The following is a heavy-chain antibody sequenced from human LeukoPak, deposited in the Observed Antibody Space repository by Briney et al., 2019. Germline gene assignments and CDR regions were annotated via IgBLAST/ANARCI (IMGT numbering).Heavy chain of an antibody. CDR3: ARVPAAAPGQGIDY. Sequence: GGSLRLSCAASGFTFSSYSMNWVRQAPGKGLEWVSSISSSSSYIYYADSVKGRFTISRDNAKTSLYLQMNSLRAEDTAVYYCARVPAAAPGQGIDYWGQGTLVTVSS. J-gene: IGHJ4*02. CDR2: ISSSSSYI. CDR1: GFTFSSYS. V-gene: IGHV3-21*01. D-gene: IGHD6-13*01.